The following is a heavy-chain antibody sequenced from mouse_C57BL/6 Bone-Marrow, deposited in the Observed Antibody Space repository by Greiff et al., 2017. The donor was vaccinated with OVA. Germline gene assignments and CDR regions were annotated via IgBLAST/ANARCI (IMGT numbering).Heavy chain of an antibody. CDR2: ISSGGSYT. J-gene: IGHJ2*01. V-gene: IGHV5-6*01. Sequence: EVKLMESGGDLVKPGGSLKLSCAASGFTFSSYGMSWVRQTPDKRLEWVATISSGGSYTYYPDRVKGRFTISRDNAKNTLYLQMSSLKSEDTAMYYCASSDGYYLDYWGQGTTLTVSS. CDR1: GFTFSSYG. CDR3: ASSDGYYLDY. D-gene: IGHD2-3*01.